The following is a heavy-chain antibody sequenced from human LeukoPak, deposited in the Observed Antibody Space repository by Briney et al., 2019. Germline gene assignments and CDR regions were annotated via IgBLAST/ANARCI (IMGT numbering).Heavy chain of an antibody. D-gene: IGHD5-24*01. CDR2: ISYSGST. J-gene: IGHJ4*02. V-gene: IGHV4-59*01. CDR1: GGSISSYY. Sequence: PETLCLTCTVSGGSISSYYWSWIRQPPGKGLEWIGYISYSGSTDYNPSLKSRVTISLDTSKNQFSLRLSSVTAADTAAYYCARGNGYNYYWGQGTLATVSS. CDR3: ARGNGYNYY.